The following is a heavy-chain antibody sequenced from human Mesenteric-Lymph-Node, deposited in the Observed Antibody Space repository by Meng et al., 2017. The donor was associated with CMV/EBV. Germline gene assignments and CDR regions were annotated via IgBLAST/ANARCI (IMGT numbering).Heavy chain of an antibody. CDR3: ARGSLPTLEYIVVVPAAIKGSYYYGMDV. CDR1: GGTFSSYA. J-gene: IGHJ6*02. D-gene: IGHD2-2*01. Sequence: SVKVSCKASGGTFSSYAISWVRQAPGQGLEWMGGIIPILGIANYAQKFQGRVTITADKSTSTAYMELSSLRSEDTAVYYCARGSLPTLEYIVVVPAAIKGSYYYGMDVWGQGTTVTVSS. CDR2: IIPILGIA. V-gene: IGHV1-69*10.